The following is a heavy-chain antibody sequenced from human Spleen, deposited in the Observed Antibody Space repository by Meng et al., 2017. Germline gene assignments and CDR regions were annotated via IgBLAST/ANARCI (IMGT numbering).Heavy chain of an antibody. CDR2: INHSGST. D-gene: IGHD4-11*01. Sequence: QLQLQQWGAGLLQPSETLSLTCVVSGGSFSDYDWSWIRQRPGKGLGWIGEINHSGSTNYNPSLESRATISVDTSQNNLSLKLSSVTAADSAVYYCARGPTTMAHDFDYWGQGTLVTVSS. CDR1: GGSFSDYD. J-gene: IGHJ4*02. V-gene: IGHV4-34*01. CDR3: ARGPTTMAHDFDY.